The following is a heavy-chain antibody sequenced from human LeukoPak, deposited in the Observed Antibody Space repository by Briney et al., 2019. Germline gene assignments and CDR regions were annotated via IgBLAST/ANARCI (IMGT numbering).Heavy chain of an antibody. CDR2: ISAYNGNT. D-gene: IGHD1-26*01. J-gene: IGHJ4*02. CDR1: GYTFTSYG. V-gene: IGHV1-18*01. Sequence: ASVKVSCKASGYTFTSYGISWVRQATGQGLEWMGWISAYNGNTNYAQKLQGRVTMTTDTSMSTAYMELRSLRSDDTAVYYCARSLSGSYYGVYFDYWGQGTLVTVSS. CDR3: ARSLSGSYYGVYFDY.